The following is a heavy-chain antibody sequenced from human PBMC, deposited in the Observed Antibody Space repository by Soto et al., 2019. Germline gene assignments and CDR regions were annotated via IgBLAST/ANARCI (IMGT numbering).Heavy chain of an antibody. CDR3: ARDGGDCGYRLAYYYYIGMDV. Sequence: ASVKVSCKASGYTFTSYAMHWVRQAPGQRLEWIGWINAGNGNTKYSQKFQGRITITRDTSASTVYMELSGLRSEDTAVYYCARDGGDCGYRLAYYYYIGMDVWGQGTAVTVSS. CDR1: GYTFTSYA. D-gene: IGHD2-21*02. J-gene: IGHJ6*02. V-gene: IGHV1-3*01. CDR2: INAGNGNT.